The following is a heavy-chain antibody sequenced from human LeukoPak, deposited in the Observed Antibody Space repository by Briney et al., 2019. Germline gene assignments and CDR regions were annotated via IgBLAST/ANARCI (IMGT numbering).Heavy chain of an antibody. CDR2: IYHSGST. J-gene: IGHJ3*02. Sequence: SQTLSLTCTVSGGSISSGGYYWSWIRQPPGKGLEWIGYIYHSGSTYYNPSLKSRVTISVDRSKNQFSLKLSSVTAADTAVYYCARGPREYQLLLYAFDIWGQGTMVTVSS. CDR1: GGSISSGGYY. CDR3: ARGPREYQLLLYAFDI. V-gene: IGHV4-30-2*01. D-gene: IGHD2-2*01.